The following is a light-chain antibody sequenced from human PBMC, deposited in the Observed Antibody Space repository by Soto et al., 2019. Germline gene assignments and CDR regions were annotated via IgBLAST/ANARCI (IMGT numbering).Light chain of an antibody. V-gene: IGKV1-5*03. Sequence: DIQMTQFLSIISASIGDRVTITCRASQSITNYLDWYQHRPGKAPKLLIYKASTLETGVPSRFSGSGSGTEFTLTISSLQPDDFATYYCHQHSGYSPYTFGQGTRLEIK. CDR1: QSITNY. CDR2: KAS. J-gene: IGKJ2*01. CDR3: HQHSGYSPYT.